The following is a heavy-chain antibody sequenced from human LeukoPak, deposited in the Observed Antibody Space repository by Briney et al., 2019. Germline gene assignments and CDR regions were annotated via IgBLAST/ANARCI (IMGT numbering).Heavy chain of an antibody. J-gene: IGHJ4*02. CDR3: ARFHTSSWFFDS. Sequence: SDTLSLTCAVSSGSINSSNWWSWVRQPPGKGLEWIGEIYPSGSTNYNPSLKSRVTMSVDESKNEFSLKLTSVTAADTAVYYCARFHTSSWFFDSGGQGILVTVSS. D-gene: IGHD6-13*01. V-gene: IGHV4-4*02. CDR2: IYPSGST. CDR1: SGSINSSNW.